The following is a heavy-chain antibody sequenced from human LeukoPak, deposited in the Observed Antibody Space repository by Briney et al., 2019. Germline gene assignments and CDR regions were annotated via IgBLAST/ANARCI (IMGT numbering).Heavy chain of an antibody. V-gene: IGHV1-18*01. J-gene: IGHJ4*02. CDR3: ARVAVAGLAPFDY. CDR1: GYTFTTYA. CDR2: ISAYNGNT. D-gene: IGHD6-19*01. Sequence: ASVKVSCKASGYTFTTYAMNWVRQAPGQGLEWMGWISAYNGNTNYAQKLQGRVTMTTDTSTSTAYMELRSLRSDDTAVYYCARVAVAGLAPFDYWGQGTLVTVSS.